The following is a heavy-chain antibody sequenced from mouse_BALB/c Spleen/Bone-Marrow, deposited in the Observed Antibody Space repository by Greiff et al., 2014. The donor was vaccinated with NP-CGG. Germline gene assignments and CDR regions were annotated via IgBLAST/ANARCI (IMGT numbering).Heavy chain of an antibody. V-gene: IGHV14-3*02. CDR2: IDPANGNS. Sequence: EVQLQQSGAELVKPGASVKLSCTASGFNIKDTYMHWVKQRPEQGLEWIGRIDPANGNSKYDPKFQGKATITADTSSNTAYLQLCSLTSKDTAVYYCAFITTVIEYYFDYWGQGTTLTVSS. CDR1: GFNIKDTY. CDR3: AFITTVIEYYFDY. D-gene: IGHD1-1*01. J-gene: IGHJ2*01.